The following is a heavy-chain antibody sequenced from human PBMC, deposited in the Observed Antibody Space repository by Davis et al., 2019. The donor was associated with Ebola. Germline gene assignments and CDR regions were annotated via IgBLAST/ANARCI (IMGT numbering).Heavy chain of an antibody. Sequence: GESLKISCAASGFVFSSYVMSWVHRAPGKGLEWVSTLGTSADTYYADSVKGRFTISRDNSKNTLHLQMNSLRVEDTAIYYCAKDNYAVTIMVGAFDIWGQGTVVTVSS. CDR3: AKDNYAVTIMVGAFDI. CDR1: GFVFSSYV. V-gene: IGHV3-23*01. J-gene: IGHJ3*02. CDR2: LGTSADT. D-gene: IGHD4-17*01.